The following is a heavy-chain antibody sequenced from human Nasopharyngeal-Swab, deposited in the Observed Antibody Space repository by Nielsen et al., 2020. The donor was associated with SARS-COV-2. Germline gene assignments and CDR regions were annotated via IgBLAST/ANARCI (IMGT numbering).Heavy chain of an antibody. CDR3: ARDSYYYDSSGYYRYYYYYGMDV. J-gene: IGHJ6*02. CDR2: IYSGGST. CDR1: GFTVSSNY. Sequence: ETLSLTCEASGFTVSSNYMSWVRQAPGKGLEWVSVIYSGGSTYYADSVKGRFTISRDNSKNTLYLQMNSLRAEDTAVYYCARDSYYYDSSGYYRYYYYYGMDVWGQGTTVTVSS. D-gene: IGHD3-22*01. V-gene: IGHV3-66*01.